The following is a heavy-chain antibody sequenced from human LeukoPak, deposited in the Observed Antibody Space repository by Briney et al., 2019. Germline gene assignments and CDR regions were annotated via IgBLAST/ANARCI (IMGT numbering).Heavy chain of an antibody. Sequence: GGSLRLSCAASGFTFSSYGMHWVRQAPGKGLEWVAVISYDGSNKYCADSVKGRFTISRDNSKNTLYLQMNSLRAEDTAVYYCAKEVDEDGYNFVGYFDYWGQGTLVTVSS. CDR3: AKEVDEDGYNFVGYFDY. V-gene: IGHV3-30*18. J-gene: IGHJ4*02. CDR1: GFTFSSYG. CDR2: ISYDGSNK. D-gene: IGHD5-24*01.